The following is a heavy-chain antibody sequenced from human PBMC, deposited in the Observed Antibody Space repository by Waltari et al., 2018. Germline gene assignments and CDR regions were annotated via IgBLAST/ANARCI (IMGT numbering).Heavy chain of an antibody. CDR3: ARVSTAMDHASDY. J-gene: IGHJ4*02. V-gene: IGHV4-34*01. D-gene: IGHD5-18*01. CDR2: INHSGST. Sequence: QVQLQQWGAGLLKPSETLSLTCAVYGGSFSGFYWSWIRQPPGKGLEWIGAINHSGSTNYNPSLKSRVTISLDTAKNQFSLKLSSVTAADTAVYYCARVSTAMDHASDYWGQGTLVTVSS. CDR1: GGSFSGFY.